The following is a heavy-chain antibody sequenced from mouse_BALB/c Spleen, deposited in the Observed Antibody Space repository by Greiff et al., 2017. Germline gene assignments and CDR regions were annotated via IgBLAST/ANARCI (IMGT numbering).Heavy chain of an antibody. CDR1: GYTFTDYA. D-gene: IGHD2-10*02. CDR2: ISTYYGNT. CDR3: AREYGNYGSFDV. V-gene: IGHV1-67*01. Sequence: QVQLKESGPELVRPGVSVKISCKGSGYTFTDYAMHWVKQSHAKSLEWIGVISTYYGNTNYNQKFKGKATMTVDKSSSTAYMELARLTSEDSAIYYCAREYGNYGSFDVWGAGTTVTVSS. J-gene: IGHJ1*01.